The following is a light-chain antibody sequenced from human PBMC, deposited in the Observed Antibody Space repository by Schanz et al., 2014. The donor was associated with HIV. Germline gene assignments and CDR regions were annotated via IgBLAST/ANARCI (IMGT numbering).Light chain of an antibody. CDR1: QSLLYSSNNKNH. CDR2: WAS. V-gene: IGKV4-1*01. CDR3: QQYYSSLYT. Sequence: DIVMTQSPDSLAVSLGERATINCKSSQSLLYSSNNKNHLAWYQQKPGHPPKLLIYWASTRESGVPDRFSGSGSGTDFTLTISSLQAEDVAIYYCQQYYSSLYTFGQGTRLEI. J-gene: IGKJ2*01.